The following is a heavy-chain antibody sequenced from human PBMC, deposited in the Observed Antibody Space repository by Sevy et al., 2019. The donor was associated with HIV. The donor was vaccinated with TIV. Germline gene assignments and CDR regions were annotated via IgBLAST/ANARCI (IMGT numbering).Heavy chain of an antibody. J-gene: IGHJ5*02. V-gene: IGHV3-53*01. D-gene: IGHD2-15*01. CDR1: GFSISNNY. CDR2: MHSGGSP. CDR3: AGGYCGGGSCTAFDP. Sequence: AGSLRLSCAASGFSISNNYTAWVRQAPGKGLEWVSVMHSGGSPYYADSVKGRFALSRDMSNNTVYLHMNSLQAADTAVYDCAGGYCGGGSCTAFDPWGQGTLVTVSS.